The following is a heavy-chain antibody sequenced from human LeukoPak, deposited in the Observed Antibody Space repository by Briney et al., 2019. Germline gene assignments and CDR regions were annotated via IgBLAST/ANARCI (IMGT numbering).Heavy chain of an antibody. CDR3: AKTSEIQLWPSYVDY. D-gene: IGHD5-18*01. V-gene: IGHV1-8*03. CDR1: GYTFTGYY. CDR2: INPNSGNT. Sequence: ASVTVSCKASGYTFTGYYMHWVRQAPGQGLERMGWINPNSGNTGYAQKFQGRVTITRNTSISTAYMELSSLRSEDTAVYYCAKTSEIQLWPSYVDYWGQGTLVTVSS. J-gene: IGHJ4*02.